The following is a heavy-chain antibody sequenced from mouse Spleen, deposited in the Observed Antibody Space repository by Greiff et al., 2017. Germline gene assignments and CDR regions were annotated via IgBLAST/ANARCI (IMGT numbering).Heavy chain of an antibody. V-gene: IGHV1-55*01. CDR2: IYPGSGST. J-gene: IGHJ2*01. CDR1: GYTFTSYW. CDR3: AGGTARATSFDY. D-gene: IGHD3-2*01. Sequence: QVQLQQPGAELVKPGASVKMSCKASGYTFTSYWITWVKQRPGQGLEWIGDIYPGSGSTNYNEKFKSKATLTVDTSSSTAYMQLSSLTSEDSAVYYCAGGTARATSFDYWGQGTTLTVSS.